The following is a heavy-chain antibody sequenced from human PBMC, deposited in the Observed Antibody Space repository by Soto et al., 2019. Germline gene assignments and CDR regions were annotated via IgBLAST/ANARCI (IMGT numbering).Heavy chain of an antibody. CDR2: IKQDGSAK. J-gene: IGHJ4*02. V-gene: IGHV3-7*05. Sequence: PGGSLRLSCAASGFTFSSYWMSWVRQAPGKGLERVANIKQDGSAKYYVDSVKGRFTISRDNAKNSLYLQMNSLRAEDTVVYYCARDVWSGGSCYIDYWGQGTLVTVSS. D-gene: IGHD2-15*01. CDR1: GFTFSSYW. CDR3: ARDVWSGGSCYIDY.